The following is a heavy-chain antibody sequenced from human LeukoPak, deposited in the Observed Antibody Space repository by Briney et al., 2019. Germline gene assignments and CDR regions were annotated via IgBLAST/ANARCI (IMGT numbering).Heavy chain of an antibody. CDR1: GYSFTSYW. Sequence: GGSLKISCMGSGYSFTSYWIGWVRQMPGKGLEWMGIIYPVDSATRYSPSFQAPVTISADKSISTSYLQWSSLKASETAMYYCARHRSHDILTGPYGMDVWAQGTTVTVSS. D-gene: IGHD3-9*01. CDR3: ARHRSHDILTGPYGMDV. V-gene: IGHV5-51*01. J-gene: IGHJ6*01. CDR2: IYPVDSAT.